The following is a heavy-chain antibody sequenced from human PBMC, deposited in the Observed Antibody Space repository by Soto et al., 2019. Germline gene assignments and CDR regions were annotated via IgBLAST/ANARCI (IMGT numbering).Heavy chain of an antibody. J-gene: IGHJ5*02. CDR2: VNPNTGLT. CDR3: TTLRLDP. D-gene: IGHD3-9*01. CDR1: GYTFTALY. Sequence: ASVKVSCKASGYTFTALYMNWVRQAPGQGFEWMGWVNPNTGLTKYAQKFQGRVIMTRDTSINTAYMELSGLTSDDTAVYYCTTLRLDPWGQGTLVTVSS. V-gene: IGHV1-2*02.